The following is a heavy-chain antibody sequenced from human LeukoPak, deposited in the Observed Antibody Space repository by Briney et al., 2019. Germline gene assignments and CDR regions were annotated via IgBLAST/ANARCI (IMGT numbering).Heavy chain of an antibody. CDR1: GGSISSYY. Sequence: SETLSLTCTASGGSISSYYWSWIRQPAGKGLEWIGRIHTSGSTNYNPSLKSRVTMSVDTSKNQFSLKLSSVTAADTAVYYCARDGYYYDSSGYIRFDYWGQGTLVTVSS. D-gene: IGHD3-22*01. J-gene: IGHJ4*02. CDR2: IHTSGST. V-gene: IGHV4-4*07. CDR3: ARDGYYYDSSGYIRFDY.